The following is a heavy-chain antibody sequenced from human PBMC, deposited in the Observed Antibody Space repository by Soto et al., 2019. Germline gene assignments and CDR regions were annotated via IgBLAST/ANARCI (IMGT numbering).Heavy chain of an antibody. Sequence: GGSLRLSCAASGFTFSNAWMNWVRQAPGKGLEWVGRIKSKTDGGTTDYAAPVKGRLTISRDDSKNTLYLQMNSLKTEDTAVYYCTTDGPDYDYVWGSYRYPVDYWGQGTLVTVSS. V-gene: IGHV3-15*07. D-gene: IGHD3-16*02. CDR3: TTDGPDYDYVWGSYRYPVDY. J-gene: IGHJ4*02. CDR2: IKSKTDGGTT. CDR1: GFTFSNAW.